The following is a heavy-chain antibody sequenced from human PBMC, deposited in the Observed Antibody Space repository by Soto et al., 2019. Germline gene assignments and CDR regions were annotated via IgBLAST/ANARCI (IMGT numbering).Heavy chain of an antibody. V-gene: IGHV4-39*01. CDR2: IYYSGST. Sequence: SETLSLTCTVSGGSISSSSYYWSWIRQPPGKGLEWIGSIYYSGSTYYNPSLKSRVTISVDTSKNQFSLKLSSVTAADTAVYYCARQRQWLVRGIDYWGQGTLVTVSS. CDR3: ARQRQWLVRGIDY. CDR1: GGSISSSSYY. J-gene: IGHJ4*02. D-gene: IGHD6-19*01.